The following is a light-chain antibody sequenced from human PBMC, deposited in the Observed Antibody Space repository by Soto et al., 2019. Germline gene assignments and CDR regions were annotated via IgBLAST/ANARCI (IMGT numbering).Light chain of an antibody. CDR2: DAS. CDR3: QQRSIWPLT. J-gene: IGKJ4*01. V-gene: IGKV3-11*01. CDR1: QSVRSY. Sequence: IVLTQSPVTLSLSPGARSTLSCRASQSVRSYLAWYQQKPGQAPRLRIYDASNMATGIPARFSGSGSGTDFTLTISSLEPEDFAVYYCQQRSIWPLTFGGGTKVEIK.